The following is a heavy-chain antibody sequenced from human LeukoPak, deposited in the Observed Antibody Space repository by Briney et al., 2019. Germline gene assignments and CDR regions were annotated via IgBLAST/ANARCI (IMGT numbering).Heavy chain of an antibody. CDR1: GFTFSSYW. J-gene: IGHJ5*02. V-gene: IGHV3-74*01. Sequence: GGSLRLSCAASGFTFSSYWMHWVRQDPEKGLVWVSRINSDGSTTNYADSVKGRFTISRDNAKNTLYLQMNSLRAEDTAQYFCARASSHNGSEDNWFAPWGQGTLVTVSS. CDR2: INSDGSTT. D-gene: IGHD5-12*01. CDR3: ARASSHNGSEDNWFAP.